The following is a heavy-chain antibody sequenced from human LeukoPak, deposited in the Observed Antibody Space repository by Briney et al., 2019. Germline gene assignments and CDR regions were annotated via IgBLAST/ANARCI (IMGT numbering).Heavy chain of an antibody. CDR1: GFTFSSYS. CDR3: ARGTWDGDRTFDI. J-gene: IGHJ3*02. Sequence: GGSLRLSCAASGFTFSSYSMNWVRQAPGKRLEWISYISGTSSIIYYTPSVKGRFTISRDNGKYSLYLQMNSLRDDDTAVCFCARGTWDGDRTFDIWGQGAMVTVSS. CDR2: ISGTSSII. V-gene: IGHV3-48*02. D-gene: IGHD5-24*01.